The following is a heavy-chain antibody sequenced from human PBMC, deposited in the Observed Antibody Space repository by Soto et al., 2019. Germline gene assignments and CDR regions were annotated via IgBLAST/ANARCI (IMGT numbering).Heavy chain of an antibody. CDR2: IDNAGTES. CDR1: GFTLSGLS. CDR3: ARGWFGPDV. V-gene: IGHV3-74*01. J-gene: IGHJ6*04. D-gene: IGHD3-10*01. Sequence: EVQLVESGGGLVQPGGSLRLSCAASGFTLSGLSMHWVRQAPGKGLVWFSGIDNAGTESTYADSVKGRFTSSRNNAKNTLYLQMHSLSVEATAVYYCARGWFGPDVWGKGTTVTVSS.